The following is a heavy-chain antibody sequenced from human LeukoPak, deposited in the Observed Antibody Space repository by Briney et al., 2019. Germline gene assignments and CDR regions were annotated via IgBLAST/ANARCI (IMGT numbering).Heavy chain of an antibody. Sequence: GGSLRLSCAASGFTFSNYEMSWARQAPGTGLEWLSYISSTGSTIYYADSVKGRFTISRDNAKNSLYLQMSSLRVEDTAVYYCARIAGWWFDPWGQGTLVTVSS. V-gene: IGHV3-48*03. CDR2: ISSTGSTI. D-gene: IGHD6-19*01. CDR1: GFTFSNYE. CDR3: ARIAGWWFDP. J-gene: IGHJ5*02.